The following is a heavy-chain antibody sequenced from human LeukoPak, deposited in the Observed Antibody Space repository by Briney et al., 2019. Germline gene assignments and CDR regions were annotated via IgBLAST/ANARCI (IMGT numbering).Heavy chain of an antibody. D-gene: IGHD3-3*01. CDR3: ARDPGVLRFLEWSDAFDI. CDR1: GFTFSSYA. J-gene: IGHJ3*02. Sequence: ERSLRLSCAASGFTFSSYAMHWVRQAPGKGLEWVAVISYDGSNKYYADSVKGRFTIPRDNSKNTLYLQMNSLRAEDTAVYYCARDPGVLRFLEWSDAFDIWGQGTMVTVSS. CDR2: ISYDGSNK. V-gene: IGHV3-30-3*01.